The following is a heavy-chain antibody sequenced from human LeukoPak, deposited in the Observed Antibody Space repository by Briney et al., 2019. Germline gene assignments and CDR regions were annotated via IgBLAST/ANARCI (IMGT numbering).Heavy chain of an antibody. D-gene: IGHD1-26*01. V-gene: IGHV4-34*01. CDR2: ISHTGRT. CDR3: TRTSPGIPLDF. Sequence: PSETLSVTCGVSGVSFSGYYWSWIRQAPGKGPEWIGEISHTGRTAYNPSLKSRVTISLDTSKNQFSLKLTFVSAADTAVYYCTRTSPGIPLDFWGQGTLVTVSS. CDR1: GVSFSGYY. J-gene: IGHJ4*02.